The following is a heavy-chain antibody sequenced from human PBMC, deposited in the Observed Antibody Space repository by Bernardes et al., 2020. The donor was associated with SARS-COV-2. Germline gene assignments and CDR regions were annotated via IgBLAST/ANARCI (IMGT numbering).Heavy chain of an antibody. V-gene: IGHV3-11*06. CDR1: GFSFSDYY. Sequence: GGSLRLSCAASGFSFSDYYMSWIRQAPGKGLEWVSYISSGGSYRNYADSVRGRFTISRGNAKNSLYLQMNTLRAEDTAVYYCSYYYEGVTTVFDIWGQGTMVTVSS. CDR2: ISSGGSYR. D-gene: IGHD3-22*01. J-gene: IGHJ3*02. CDR3: SYYYEGVTTVFDI.